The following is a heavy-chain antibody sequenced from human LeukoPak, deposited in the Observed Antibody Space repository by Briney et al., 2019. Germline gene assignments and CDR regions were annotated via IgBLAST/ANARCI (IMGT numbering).Heavy chain of an antibody. J-gene: IGHJ4*02. CDR1: GGTFSSYA. V-gene: IGHV1-69*13. CDR3: ALYYYDSSGYSDY. D-gene: IGHD3-22*01. Sequence: SVKVSCKASGGTFSSYAISWVRQAPGQGLEWMGGIIPIFGTANYAQKFQGRVTITADESTSTAYMELSSLRSEDTAVYYCALYYYDSSGYSDYWGQGTLVTVSS. CDR2: IIPIFGTA.